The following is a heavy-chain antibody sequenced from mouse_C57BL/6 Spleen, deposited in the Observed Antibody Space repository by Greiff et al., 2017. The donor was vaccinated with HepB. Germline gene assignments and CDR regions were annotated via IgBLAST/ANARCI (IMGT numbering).Heavy chain of an antibody. CDR3: ARGTTKDYFDY. CDR1: GYSFTGYY. Sequence: VQLQQSGPELVKPGASVKISCKASGYSFTGYYMNWVKQSPEKSLEWIGEINPSTGGTTYNQKFKAKATLTVDKSSSTAYMQLKSLTSEDSAVYYCARGTTKDYFDYWGQGTTLTVSS. D-gene: IGHD1-1*01. V-gene: IGHV1-42*01. CDR2: INPSTGGT. J-gene: IGHJ2*01.